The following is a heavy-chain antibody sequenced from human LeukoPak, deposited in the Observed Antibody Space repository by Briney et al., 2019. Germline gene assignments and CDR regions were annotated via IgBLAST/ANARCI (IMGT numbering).Heavy chain of an antibody. J-gene: IGHJ4*02. CDR2: IYYSGST. CDR1: GGSISSSSYY. V-gene: IGHV4-61*05. CDR3: ARGPHDYGDYGFDY. Sequence: PSETLSLTCTVSGGSISSSSYYWGWIRQPPGKGLEWIGYIYYSGSTNYNPSLKSRVTISVDTSKNQFSLKLSSVTAADTAVYYCARGPHDYGDYGFDYWGQGALVTVSS. D-gene: IGHD4-17*01.